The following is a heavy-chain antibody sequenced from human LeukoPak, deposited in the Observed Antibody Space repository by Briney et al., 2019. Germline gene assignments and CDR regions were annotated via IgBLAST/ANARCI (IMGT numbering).Heavy chain of an antibody. D-gene: IGHD2-15*01. J-gene: IGHJ3*02. Sequence: SETLSLTCTVSGGSISNYYWSWIRQPAGKGLEWIGRKYARGSSNYNPPVQSRVTMSVDTSKNQFSLKLRSVTAADTAVYYCARGRYCSADICTGGDSFDIWGQGTTVSVSP. CDR1: GGSISNYY. V-gene: IGHV4-4*07. CDR2: KYARGSS. CDR3: ARGRYCSADICTGGDSFDI.